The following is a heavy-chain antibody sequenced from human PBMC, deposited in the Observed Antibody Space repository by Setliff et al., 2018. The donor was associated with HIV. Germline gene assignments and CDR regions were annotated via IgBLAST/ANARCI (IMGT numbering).Heavy chain of an antibody. CDR3: ARFRLYHYSNKVDY. CDR1: GFTFDEYA. V-gene: IGHV3-9*01. D-gene: IGHD4-4*01. J-gene: IGHJ4*02. Sequence: PGGSLRLSCAASGFTFDEYALHWVRQAPGKGLEWVSSIGWNGVSIAYADSVKGRFTISRDNAKNSLYLQMNSLRAEDTAVYYCARFRLYHYSNKVDYWGQGTLVTVSS. CDR2: IGWNGVSI.